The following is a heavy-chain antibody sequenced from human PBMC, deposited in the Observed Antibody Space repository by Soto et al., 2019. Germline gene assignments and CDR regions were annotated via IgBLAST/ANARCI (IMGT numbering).Heavy chain of an antibody. CDR2: ISWNSGSI. V-gene: IGHV3-9*01. CDR3: AKDRNNHNNTVRASDI. CDR1: GFTFDDYA. Sequence: EVQLVESGGGLVQPGRSLRLSCAASGFTFDDYAMHWVRQAPGKGLEWVSGISWNSGSIGYADSVKGRFTISRDNGKNSLYLQMTSLTAEDTALYYCAKDRNNHNNTVRASDIWGQGTMVSASS. J-gene: IGHJ3*02. D-gene: IGHD1-1*01.